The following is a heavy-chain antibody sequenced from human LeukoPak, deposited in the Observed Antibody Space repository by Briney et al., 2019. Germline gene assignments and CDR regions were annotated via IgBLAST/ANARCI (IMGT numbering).Heavy chain of an antibody. D-gene: IGHD6-19*01. Sequence: GGSLRLSCAASGFTFSGFWMHWVRQAPGKGLVWVSCISFDGSDATYADSVKGRFTISRDNAKNSLYLQMNSLRDEDTAVYYCARRTGMTLPGWLRVVDLWGQGTLVTVSS. CDR2: ISFDGSDA. V-gene: IGHV3-74*01. CDR3: ARRTGMTLPGWLRVVDL. J-gene: IGHJ5*02. CDR1: GFTFSGFW.